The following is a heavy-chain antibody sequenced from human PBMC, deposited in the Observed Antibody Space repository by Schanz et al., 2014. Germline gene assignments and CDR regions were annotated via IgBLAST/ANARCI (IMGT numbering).Heavy chain of an antibody. CDR2: IYASGAT. J-gene: IGHJ4*02. CDR1: GFTVSSDH. V-gene: IGHV3-66*01. Sequence: EVQLVESGGGFVQPGGSLGLSCVVSGFTVSSDHMSWVRQAPGKGLEWVSTIYASGATYYADSVKRRFTISRDISKNTVYLQMNRLRAEDTAVYDCARVHHYDPSGWGYFDYWGQGALVTVSS. CDR3: ARVHHYDPSGWGYFDY. D-gene: IGHD3-22*01.